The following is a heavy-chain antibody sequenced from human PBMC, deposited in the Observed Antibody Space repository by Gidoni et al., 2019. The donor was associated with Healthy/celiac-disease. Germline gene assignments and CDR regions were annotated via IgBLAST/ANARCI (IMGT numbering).Heavy chain of an antibody. D-gene: IGHD3-3*01. CDR3: ARYDFWSGSWFDP. CDR2: IYYSGST. J-gene: IGHJ5*02. V-gene: IGHV4-39*01. Sequence: QLQLQESGPGLVKPSETLSLTCTVSGGSISSSSYYWGWIRQPPGKGLEWIGSIYYSGSTYYNPSLKSRVTISVDTSKNQFSLKLSSVTAADTAVYYCARYDFWSGSWFDPWGQGTLVTVSS. CDR1: GGSISSSSYY.